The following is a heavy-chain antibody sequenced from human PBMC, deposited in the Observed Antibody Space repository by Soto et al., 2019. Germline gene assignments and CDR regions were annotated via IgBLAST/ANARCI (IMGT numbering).Heavy chain of an antibody. V-gene: IGHV1-8*01. CDR1: GYTFLDHE. J-gene: IGHJ5*02. D-gene: IGHD2-21*01. CDR3: ARGGPVDRRFAP. CDR2: METKAGNR. Sequence: QVQLVQSGAEVKKPGASVKVSCRASGYTFLDHEINWVRQGAGQGLEWMGWMETKAGNRGYAEKFEGRATMTRDTATNTAYMELCSLTSDDTAVYYCARGGPVDRRFAPWGQGTLVTVSS.